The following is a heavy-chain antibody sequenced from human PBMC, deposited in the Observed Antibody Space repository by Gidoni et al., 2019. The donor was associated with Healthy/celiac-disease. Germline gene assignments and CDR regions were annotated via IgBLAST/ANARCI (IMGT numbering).Heavy chain of an antibody. CDR2: IYHSGST. Sequence: QVQLQESGPGLVKPSETLSPTCAVSGYSISSGYYWGWIRQPPGKGLEWIGSIYHSGSTYYNPSLKSRVTISVDTSKNQFSLKLSSVTAADTAVYYCARVWGGAYYFDYWGQGTLVTVSS. CDR3: ARVWGGAYYFDY. V-gene: IGHV4-38-2*01. D-gene: IGHD3-16*01. J-gene: IGHJ4*02. CDR1: GYSISSGYY.